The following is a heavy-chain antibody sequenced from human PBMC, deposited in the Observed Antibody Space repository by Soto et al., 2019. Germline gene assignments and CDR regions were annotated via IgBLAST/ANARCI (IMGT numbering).Heavy chain of an antibody. CDR3: GTGVVYAISYYYYGMDV. CDR2: IIPIFGTA. D-gene: IGHD2-8*02. J-gene: IGHJ6*02. Sequence: QVQLVQSGAEVKKPGSSVKVSCKASGGTFSSYAISWVRQAPGQGLEWMGGIIPIFGTANYAQKFQGRVTITADESTSTAYMELSSLRSEDTAVYYCGTGVVYAISYYYYGMDVWGQGATVTVSS. CDR1: GGTFSSYA. V-gene: IGHV1-69*12.